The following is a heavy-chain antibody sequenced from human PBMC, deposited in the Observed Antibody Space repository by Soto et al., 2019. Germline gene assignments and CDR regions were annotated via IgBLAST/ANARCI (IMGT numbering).Heavy chain of an antibody. CDR3: ARGLKGSVSYRHKYYYYYGMDV. Sequence: QVQLQQWGAGLLKPSETLSLTCAVYGGSFSGYYWSWIRQPPGKGLEWIGEINHSGSTNYNPSLKSRVTISVDTSKNQFSLKLSSVTAADTAVYYCARGLKGSVSYRHKYYYYYGMDVWGQGTTVTVSS. V-gene: IGHV4-34*01. CDR2: INHSGST. CDR1: GGSFSGYY. J-gene: IGHJ6*02. D-gene: IGHD3-10*01.